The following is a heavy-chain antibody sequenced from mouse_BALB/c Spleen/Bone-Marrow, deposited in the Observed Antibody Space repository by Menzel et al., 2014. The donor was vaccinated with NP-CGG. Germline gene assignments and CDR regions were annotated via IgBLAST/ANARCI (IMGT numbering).Heavy chain of an antibody. V-gene: IGHV1-77*01. CDR3: ARYYDYDWYFDV. CDR1: GYTFTDYV. D-gene: IGHD2-4*01. J-gene: IGHJ1*01. CDR2: IYPVSGST. Sequence: QVQLKESGPELVKPGASVKMSCKASGYTFTDYVISWVKQRTGQGLEWIGEIYPVSGSTYYNEKFKGKAALTADKSSNTAYMQLSSLTSEDSAVYFCARYYDYDWYFDVWGAGTTVTVSS.